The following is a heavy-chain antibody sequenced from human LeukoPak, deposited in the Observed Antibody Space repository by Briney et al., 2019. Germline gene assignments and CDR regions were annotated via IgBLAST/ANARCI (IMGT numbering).Heavy chain of an antibody. V-gene: IGHV3-53*04. CDR1: GFTFSSYA. CDR2: IYSGGST. D-gene: IGHD6-25*01. J-gene: IGHJ4*02. CDR3: ASRIAAADYFDY. Sequence: PGGSLRLSCAASGFTFSSYAMHWVRQAPGKGLEWVSVIYSGGSTYYADSVKGRFTISRHNSKNTLYLQMNSLRAEDTAVYYCASRIAAADYFDYWGQGTLVTVSS.